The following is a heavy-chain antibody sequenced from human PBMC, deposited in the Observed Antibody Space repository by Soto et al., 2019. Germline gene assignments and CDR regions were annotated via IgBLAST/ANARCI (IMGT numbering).Heavy chain of an antibody. CDR2: IYYSGST. Sequence: SETLSLTCTVSGGSISSYYWSWIRQPPWKGLEWIGYIYYSGSTNYNPSLKSRVTISVDTSKNQFSLKLSSVTAADTAVYYCARAGTTMVRGVISGWFDPWGQGTLVTVS. CDR1: GGSISSYY. D-gene: IGHD3-10*01. CDR3: ARAGTTMVRGVISGWFDP. J-gene: IGHJ5*02. V-gene: IGHV4-59*01.